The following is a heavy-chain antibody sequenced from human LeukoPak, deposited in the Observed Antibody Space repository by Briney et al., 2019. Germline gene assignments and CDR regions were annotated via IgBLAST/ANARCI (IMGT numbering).Heavy chain of an antibody. V-gene: IGHV3-23*01. J-gene: IGHJ5*02. CDR1: GFTFSDYV. CDR3: AKLASGSYYRAWFDP. D-gene: IGHD1-26*01. Sequence: GGSLRLSCAASGFTFSDYVMSWVRQAPGKGLEWVSTISGSGGSTYYADSVKGRFTISRDNSKNTLYLQMNSLRAEDTAVYYCAKLASGSYYRAWFDPWGQGTLVTVSS. CDR2: ISGSGGST.